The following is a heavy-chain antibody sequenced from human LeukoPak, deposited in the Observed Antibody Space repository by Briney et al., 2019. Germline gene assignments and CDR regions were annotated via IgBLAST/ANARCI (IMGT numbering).Heavy chain of an antibody. CDR3: SCTLAYYYGMDV. Sequence: PGGSLRLSCAASGFTFSSYLMLGVRQAPGKGLVWVSRINSDGSSISYADSVKGRFTISRDNATNLLNLQMKSLRAEDTAVYYCSCTLAYYYGMDVWGQGTTVTVSS. J-gene: IGHJ6*02. CDR1: GFTFSSYL. D-gene: IGHD2-8*01. CDR2: INSDGSSI. V-gene: IGHV3-74*01.